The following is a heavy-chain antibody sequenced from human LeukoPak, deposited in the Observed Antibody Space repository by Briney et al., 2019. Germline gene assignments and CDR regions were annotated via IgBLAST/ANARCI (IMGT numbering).Heavy chain of an antibody. D-gene: IGHD3-3*01. CDR3: AARYYDFWSGYYTGDY. Sequence: SETLSLTCAVYGGSFSGYYWSWIRQPPGKGLEWIGEINHNGSTNYNPSLKSRVTISVDTSKNQFSLKLSSVTAADTAVYYCAARYYDFWSGYYTGDYWGQGTLVTVSS. CDR1: GGSFSGYY. J-gene: IGHJ4*02. V-gene: IGHV4-34*01. CDR2: INHNGST.